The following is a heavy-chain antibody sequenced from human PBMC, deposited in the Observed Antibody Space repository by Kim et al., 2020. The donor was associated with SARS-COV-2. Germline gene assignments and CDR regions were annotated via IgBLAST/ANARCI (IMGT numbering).Heavy chain of an antibody. Sequence: SETLSLTCTVSGGSISSYYWNWIRQPPGKGLEWIGYIHHTGATVRNPSLQSRVTTSVDSSKNQFSLRLYSVTAADTAVYFCAILPLKDNWGWRDAFDIWGQGSMVTVSS. CDR1: GGSISSYY. J-gene: IGHJ3*02. CDR3: AILPLKDNWGWRDAFDI. D-gene: IGHD3-16*01. CDR2: IHHTGAT. V-gene: IGHV4-59*13.